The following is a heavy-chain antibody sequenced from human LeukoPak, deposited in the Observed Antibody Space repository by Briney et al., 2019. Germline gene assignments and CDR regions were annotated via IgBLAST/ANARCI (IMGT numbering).Heavy chain of an antibody. CDR2: IYHSGNT. J-gene: IGHJ4*02. V-gene: IGHV4-38-2*02. Sequence: SETLSLTCTVSGYSISSISSTYYWGWVRQSPGKGLEWIGSIYHSGNTYYNPSLQSRVTISIDTSKNQFSLKLSSVTAADTAVYYCARDTGIQLWPHLDYWGQGTLVTVSS. D-gene: IGHD5-18*01. CDR1: GYSISSISSTYY. CDR3: ARDTGIQLWPHLDY.